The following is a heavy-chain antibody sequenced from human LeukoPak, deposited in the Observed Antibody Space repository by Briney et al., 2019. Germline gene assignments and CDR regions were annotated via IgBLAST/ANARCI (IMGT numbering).Heavy chain of an antibody. CDR2: IYYSGST. CDR1: GGSISSSGYY. V-gene: IGHV4-39*07. CDR3: ASSLWFGEYYFDY. Sequence: PSETLSLTCTVSGGSISSSGYYWGWIRQPPGKGLEWIGTIYYSGSTYYNPSLKSRVTISVDTSKNQFSLKLSSVTAADTAVYYCASSLWFGEYYFDYWGQGTLVTVSS. D-gene: IGHD3-10*01. J-gene: IGHJ4*02.